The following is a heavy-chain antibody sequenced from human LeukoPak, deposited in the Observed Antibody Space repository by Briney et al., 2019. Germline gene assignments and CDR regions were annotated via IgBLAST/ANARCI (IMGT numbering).Heavy chain of an antibody. J-gene: IGHJ3*02. D-gene: IGHD3-3*01. V-gene: IGHV4-30-4*08. CDR1: GGSISSGGYY. CDR2: IYYSGST. CDR3: AVWKYDFWSGYYDAFDI. Sequence: PSETLSLTCTVSGGSISSGGYYWSWIRQHPGKGLEWIGYIYYSGSTYYNPSLKSRVTISVDTSKNQFSLKLSSVTAADTAVYYCAVWKYDFWSGYYDAFDIWGQGTMVTVSS.